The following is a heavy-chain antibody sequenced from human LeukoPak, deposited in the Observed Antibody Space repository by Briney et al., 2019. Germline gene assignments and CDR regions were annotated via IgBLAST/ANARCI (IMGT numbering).Heavy chain of an antibody. Sequence: GRSLRLSCAASGFTFSNYAMHWVRQAPGKGLEWVALISHDGSNKYYADSVKGRFTISRDNSKNTLYLQMNSLRAEDTAVYYCAKGTTMVRGVIITFDDWGQGTLVTVSS. D-gene: IGHD3-10*01. CDR3: AKGTTMVRGVIITFDD. V-gene: IGHV3-30-3*01. J-gene: IGHJ4*02. CDR1: GFTFSNYA. CDR2: ISHDGSNK.